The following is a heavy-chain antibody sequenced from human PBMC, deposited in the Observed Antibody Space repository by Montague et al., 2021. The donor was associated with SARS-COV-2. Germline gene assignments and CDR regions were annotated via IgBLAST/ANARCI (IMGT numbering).Heavy chain of an antibody. D-gene: IGHD2-2*01. V-gene: IGHV6-1*01. Sequence: CAISGDSVSRNSAAWNWIRQSPSRGLEWLGRTYYRPKWYNDYAESVKSRITIDPATSKHQFSLHLNSVTPEDTAVYYCARIPVGSKYYFDFWGQGTLVTVSS. J-gene: IGHJ4*02. CDR2: TYYRPKWYN. CDR3: ARIPVGSKYYFDF. CDR1: GDSVSRNSAA.